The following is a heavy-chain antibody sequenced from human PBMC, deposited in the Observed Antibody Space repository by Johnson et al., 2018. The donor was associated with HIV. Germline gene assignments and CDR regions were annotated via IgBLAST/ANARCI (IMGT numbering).Heavy chain of an antibody. D-gene: IGHD6-13*01. CDR1: GFTFSSYG. CDR2: ISYDGSNK. Sequence: QMQLVESGGGVVQPGRSLRLSCAASGFTFSSYGMHWVRQAPGKGLEWVAVISYDGSNKYYADSVKGRFTISRDNSKNTLYLQMNSLRAEDTAVYYCATKRVAAADPDDAFDIWGQGTMVTVSS. J-gene: IGHJ3*02. V-gene: IGHV3-33*05. CDR3: ATKRVAAADPDDAFDI.